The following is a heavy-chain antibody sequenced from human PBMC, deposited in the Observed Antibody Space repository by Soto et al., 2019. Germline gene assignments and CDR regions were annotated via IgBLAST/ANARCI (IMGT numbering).Heavy chain of an antibody. J-gene: IGHJ4*02. D-gene: IGHD3-22*01. CDR1: GFSLRSSGIY. Sequence: SGPTLVNPTQTLTLTCTFSGFSLRSSGIYVSWIRQPPGKALEWLALIDWDDEDDDTYYNTSLKTRLTISKDTSQNQVVLTMANMDPVDTGTYYCARYSYDTSGYDYWGQGILVTVYS. CDR3: ARYSYDTSGYDY. CDR2: IDWDDEDDDT. V-gene: IGHV2-70*01.